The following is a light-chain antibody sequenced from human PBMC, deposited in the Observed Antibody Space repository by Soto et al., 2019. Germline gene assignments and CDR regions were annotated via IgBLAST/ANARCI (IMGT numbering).Light chain of an antibody. J-gene: IGLJ1*01. V-gene: IGLV2-23*02. CDR3: CSYAGSSTFYV. CDR2: EVS. CDR1: SSDVGSYNL. Sequence: QSALTQPASVSGSPGQSITISCTGTSSDVGSYNLVSWYQQHPGKSPKLMIYEVSKRPSGVSNRFSGSKSGNTASLTISGLQAEHEADYSCCSYAGSSTFYVFGTGTKLTVL.